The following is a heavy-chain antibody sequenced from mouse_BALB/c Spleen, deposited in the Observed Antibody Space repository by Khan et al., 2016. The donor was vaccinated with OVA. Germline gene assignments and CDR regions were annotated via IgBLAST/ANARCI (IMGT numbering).Heavy chain of an antibody. CDR2: VSAGGHYT. V-gene: IGHV5-6*01. D-gene: IGHD1-1*02. CDR3: ERLALYYDGGGFAY. CDR1: GFTFSTYG. Sequence: EVELVESGGDVVKPGGSLKLSCAASGFTFSTYGMSWVRQTPDKRLEWVATVSAGGHYTYYPDTVTGRFTISRDNAKNTLYLQMSRLKSEDTAMLYCERLALYYDGGGFAYWGQGTLVTVSA. J-gene: IGHJ3*01.